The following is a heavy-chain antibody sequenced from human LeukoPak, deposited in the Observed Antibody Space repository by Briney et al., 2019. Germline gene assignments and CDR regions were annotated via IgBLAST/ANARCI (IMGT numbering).Heavy chain of an antibody. CDR2: ISYDGSNK. D-gene: IGHD6-19*01. CDR1: GFTFSSNA. V-gene: IGHV3-30-3*01. J-gene: IGHJ4*02. Sequence: GGSLRLSCAASGFTFSSNAMHWVRQAPGKGLEWVAVISYDGSNKYYADSVKGRFTISRDNSKNTLYLQMNSLRAEDTAVYYCARAPYSGGWYVCDYWGQGTLVTVSS. CDR3: ARAPYSGGWYVCDY.